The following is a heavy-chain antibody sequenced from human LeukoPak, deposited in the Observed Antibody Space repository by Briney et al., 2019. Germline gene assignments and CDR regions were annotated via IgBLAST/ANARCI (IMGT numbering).Heavy chain of an antibody. J-gene: IGHJ5*02. CDR1: GFTFEDYA. V-gene: IGHV3-9*03. CDR2: ISWNSGSI. Sequence: SGGSLRLSCAPAGFTFEDYATHCVRKAPGKGLEWVSGISWNSGSIGYADSVKGRFTISRDNAKNSLYLQMNSLRAEDMALYYCAKSPIAAAGHNWFDPWGQGTLVTVSS. CDR3: AKSPIAAAGHNWFDP. D-gene: IGHD6-13*01.